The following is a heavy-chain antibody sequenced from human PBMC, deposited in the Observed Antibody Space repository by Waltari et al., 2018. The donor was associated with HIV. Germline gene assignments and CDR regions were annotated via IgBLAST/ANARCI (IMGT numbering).Heavy chain of an antibody. Sequence: EVQLVESGGGLIQPGGSLRLSCAASGFSFSDYSMNWVRQAPGKGLGWLSYISSGSSNIDYADSVKGRFTISRDNAKTSLYLQMNSLRAEDTAVYYCARVGDRTYAMDVWGQGTTVTVSS. CDR1: GFSFSDYS. CDR3: ARVGDRTYAMDV. J-gene: IGHJ6*02. CDR2: ISSGSSNI. D-gene: IGHD2-21*02. V-gene: IGHV3-48*04.